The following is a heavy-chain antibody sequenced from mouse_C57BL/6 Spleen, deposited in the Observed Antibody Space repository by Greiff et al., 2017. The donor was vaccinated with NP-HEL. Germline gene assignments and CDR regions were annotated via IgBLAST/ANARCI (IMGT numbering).Heavy chain of an antibody. J-gene: IGHJ2*01. V-gene: IGHV5-4*01. CDR2: ISDGGSYT. Sequence: EVKLVESGGGLVKPGGSLKLSCAASGFTFSSYAMSWVRQTPEKRLEWVATISDGGSYTYYPDNVKGRFTISRDNAKNNLYLQMSHLKSEDTAMYYCARESGKEDFDYWGQGTTLTVSS. CDR3: ARESGKEDFDY. CDR1: GFTFSSYA.